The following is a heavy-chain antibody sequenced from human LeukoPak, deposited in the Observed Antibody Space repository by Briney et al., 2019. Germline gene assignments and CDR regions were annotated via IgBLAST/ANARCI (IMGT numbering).Heavy chain of an antibody. CDR1: GFTFSSYS. Sequence: PGGSLRLSCAVSGFTFSSYSMNWVRQAPGKGLEWVSSISSSSSYIYYADSVKGRFTISRDNAKNSLYLQMNSLRAEDTAAYYCARQVDSSGYYLYGAFDIWGQGTMVTVSS. CDR2: ISSSSSYI. D-gene: IGHD3-22*01. J-gene: IGHJ3*02. CDR3: ARQVDSSGYYLYGAFDI. V-gene: IGHV3-21*01.